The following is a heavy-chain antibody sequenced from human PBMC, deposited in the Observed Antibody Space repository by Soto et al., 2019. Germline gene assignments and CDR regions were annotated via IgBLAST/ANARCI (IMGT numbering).Heavy chain of an antibody. J-gene: IGHJ6*02. Sequence: SETLSLTCTVSGGSISDYYWSWIRQPPGKGLEWIGYIYYSGTTNYSPSLKSRVTISVDTSKNQFSLELSSVAAADSAIYYCARQSGGYYYYGMDVWGQGTTVTVSS. CDR2: IYYSGTT. D-gene: IGHD1-26*01. CDR3: ARQSGGYYYYGMDV. V-gene: IGHV4-59*08. CDR1: GGSISDYY.